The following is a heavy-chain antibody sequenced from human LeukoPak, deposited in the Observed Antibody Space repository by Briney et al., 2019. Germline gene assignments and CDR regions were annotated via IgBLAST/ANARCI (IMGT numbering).Heavy chain of an antibody. J-gene: IGHJ3*02. D-gene: IGHD6-19*01. CDR1: GYTLTELS. Sequence: ASVKVSCKVSGYTLTELSMHWVRQAPGEGLEWMGGFDPEDGETIYAQKFQGRVTMTEDTSTDTAYMELSSLRSEDTAVYYCATSIAVAGGPGAFDIWGQGTMVTVSS. CDR3: ATSIAVAGGPGAFDI. CDR2: FDPEDGET. V-gene: IGHV1-24*01.